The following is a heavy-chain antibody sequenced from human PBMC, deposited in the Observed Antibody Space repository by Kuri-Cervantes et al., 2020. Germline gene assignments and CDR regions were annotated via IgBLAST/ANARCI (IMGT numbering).Heavy chain of an antibody. Sequence: SETLSLTCTVSGGSVSSGSYYWSWIRQPPGKGLEWIGYIYYSGSTNYNPFLKSRVTMTRDTSTSTVYMELSSLRSEDTAVYYCARSDYYDSSGLSPSMDVWGRGTTVTVSS. J-gene: IGHJ6*02. V-gene: IGHV4-61*01. CDR2: IYYSGST. CDR1: GGSVSSGSYY. CDR3: ARSDYYDSSGLSPSMDV. D-gene: IGHD3-22*01.